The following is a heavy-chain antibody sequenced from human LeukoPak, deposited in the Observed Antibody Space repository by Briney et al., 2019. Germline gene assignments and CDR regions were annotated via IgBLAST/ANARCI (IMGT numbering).Heavy chain of an antibody. CDR3: AKDKAVVPAAIYAFDI. D-gene: IGHD2-2*01. CDR1: GFTFSSYV. Sequence: GGSLRLSCAASGFTFSSYVMNWVRQAPGKGLEWVSTISASGGSTYYADSVKGRFTISRDNSKNTLYLQMNSLRAEDTAVYYCAKDKAVVPAAIYAFDIWGQGTMVTVSS. CDR2: ISASGGST. V-gene: IGHV3-23*01. J-gene: IGHJ3*02.